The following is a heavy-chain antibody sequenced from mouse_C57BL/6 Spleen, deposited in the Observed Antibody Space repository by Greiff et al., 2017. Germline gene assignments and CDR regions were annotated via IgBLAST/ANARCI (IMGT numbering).Heavy chain of an antibody. D-gene: IGHD2-5*01. V-gene: IGHV5-9-1*02. Sequence: EVKLQESGEGLVKPGGSLKLSCAASGFTFSSYAMSWVRQTSEKRLEWVAYISSGGDYIYYADTVKGRFTISRDNARNTLYLQMSSLKSEDTAMYYCTRETIVTSFAYWGQGTLVTVSA. CDR3: TRETIVTSFAY. J-gene: IGHJ3*01. CDR1: GFTFSSYA. CDR2: ISSGGDYI.